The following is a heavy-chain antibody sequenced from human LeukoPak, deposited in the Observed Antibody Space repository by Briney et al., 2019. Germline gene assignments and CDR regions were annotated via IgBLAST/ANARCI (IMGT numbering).Heavy chain of an antibody. CDR3: AKGSGINHYHWIDP. Sequence: PGGSLRLSCAASAFTFSSYAMNWVRQAPGKGLEWVSGISGGGGSTYYADSVKGRFTISRDNSKNTLYLQMDSLRSEDTALYYCAKGSGINHYHWIDPWGQGTLVAVSS. CDR1: AFTFSSYA. CDR2: ISGGGGST. V-gene: IGHV3-23*01. D-gene: IGHD1-14*01. J-gene: IGHJ5*02.